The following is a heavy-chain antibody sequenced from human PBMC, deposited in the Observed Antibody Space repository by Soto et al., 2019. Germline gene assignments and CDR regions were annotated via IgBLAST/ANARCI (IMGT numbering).Heavy chain of an antibody. J-gene: IGHJ5*02. Sequence: SVRVSCRASGGTFRTSPISWVRQAPGQGLEWMGGIIPIFGTANYAQKFQGRVTITADESTSTAYMELSSLRSEDTAVYYCASENWFDPWGQGTLVTVSS. CDR1: GGTFRTSP. CDR2: IIPIFGTA. V-gene: IGHV1-69*13. CDR3: ASENWFDP.